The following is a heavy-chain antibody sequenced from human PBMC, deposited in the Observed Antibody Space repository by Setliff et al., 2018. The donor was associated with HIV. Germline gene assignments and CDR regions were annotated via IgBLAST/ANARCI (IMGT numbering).Heavy chain of an antibody. Sequence: PGESLKISCAASGFTFSSYAMTWVRQAPGKGLEWVSVMSGSGGSTYSADSVKGRFTISRDNSKNTLYLQMNSLRAEDTAIYYCARDGGSSPSPVSDYYYYYMDVWGKGTTVTVSS. J-gene: IGHJ6*03. V-gene: IGHV3-23*01. CDR2: MSGSGGST. D-gene: IGHD1-26*01. CDR1: GFTFSSYA. CDR3: ARDGGSSPSPVSDYYYYYMDV.